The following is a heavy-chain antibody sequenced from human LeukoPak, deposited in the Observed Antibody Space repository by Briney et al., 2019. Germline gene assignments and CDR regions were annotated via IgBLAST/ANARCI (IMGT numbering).Heavy chain of an antibody. CDR3: ARGLYYYGSGSYYPWFDP. V-gene: IGHV4-4*07. CDR2: IYTSGST. D-gene: IGHD3-10*01. Sequence: SETLSLTCTVSGGSISSYYWSWIRQPAGKGLEWIGRIYTSGSTNYNPSLKSRVTMSVDTSKNQFSLKLSSVTAADTAVYYCARGLYYYGSGSYYPWFDPWGQGTLVTVSS. J-gene: IGHJ5*02. CDR1: GGSISSYY.